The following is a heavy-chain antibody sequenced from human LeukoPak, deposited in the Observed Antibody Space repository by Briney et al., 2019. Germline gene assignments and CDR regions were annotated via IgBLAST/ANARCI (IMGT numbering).Heavy chain of an antibody. Sequence: ISAYNGNTTYAQKLQGRVTMTTDTSASTAYMELRSLRSDDTAVSYCARVHSSGWEFGDPWGQGTLVSVSS. V-gene: IGHV1-18*01. CDR3: ARVHSSGWEFGDP. D-gene: IGHD6-19*01. CDR2: ISAYNGNT. J-gene: IGHJ5*02.